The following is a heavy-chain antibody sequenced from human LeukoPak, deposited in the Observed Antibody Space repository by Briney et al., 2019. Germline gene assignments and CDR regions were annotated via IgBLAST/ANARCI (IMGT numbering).Heavy chain of an antibody. Sequence: ASVKVSCKASGYTFTSYDINWVRQATGQGLEWMGWMNPNSGNTGYAQKFQGGVTITRNTSISTAYMELSSLRSEDTAVYYCARIVDFWSGSDYYYMDVWGKGTTVTVSS. D-gene: IGHD3-3*01. V-gene: IGHV1-8*03. J-gene: IGHJ6*03. CDR2: MNPNSGNT. CDR1: GYTFTSYD. CDR3: ARIVDFWSGSDYYYMDV.